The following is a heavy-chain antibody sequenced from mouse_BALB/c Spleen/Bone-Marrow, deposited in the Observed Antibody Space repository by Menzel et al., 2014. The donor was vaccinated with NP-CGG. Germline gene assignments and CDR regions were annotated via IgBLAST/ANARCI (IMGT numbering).Heavy chain of an antibody. V-gene: IGHV1-9*01. Sequence: QVQLQQSGAELMKPGASVKISCKATGYTFSSYWIDWVKQRPGHGLEGIGEILPGSDSTNYKEKFKGKATFTADTSSNTAYKQLSSLTSEDSAVYYCARWGYDGYFYAMDYWGQGTSVTVSS. CDR3: ARWGYDGYFYAMDY. D-gene: IGHD2-3*01. CDR1: GYTFSSYW. J-gene: IGHJ4*01. CDR2: ILPGSDST.